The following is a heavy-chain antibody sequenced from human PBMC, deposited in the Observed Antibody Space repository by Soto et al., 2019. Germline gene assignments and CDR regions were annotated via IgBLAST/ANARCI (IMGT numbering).Heavy chain of an antibody. CDR3: ARVGGGSRYSRAFDI. CDR2: ISSSSSYI. CDR1: GFTFSSYS. Sequence: PGGSLRLSCAASGFTFSSYSMNWVRQAPGKGLEWVSSISSSSSYIYYADSVKGRFTISRDNAKNSLYLQMNSLRAEDTAVYYCARVGGGSRYSRAFDIWGQGTMVTVSS. V-gene: IGHV3-21*01. D-gene: IGHD2-15*01. J-gene: IGHJ3*02.